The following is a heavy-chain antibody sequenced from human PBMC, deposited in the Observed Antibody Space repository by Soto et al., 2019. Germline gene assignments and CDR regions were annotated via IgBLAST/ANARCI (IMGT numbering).Heavy chain of an antibody. J-gene: IGHJ6*03. CDR2: IYSGGST. CDR3: ASKGSSQCTGFPGYYDYYMDV. V-gene: IGHV3-53*04. CDR1: GFTVSSNY. Sequence: EVQLVESGGGLVQPGGSLRLSCPASGFTVSSNYMSWVRQAPGKGREWVSVIYSGGSTYYADSVKGRFTISRHNSKNTMYLQMHSLRAEDTAVSYCASKGSSQCTGFPGYYDYYMDVWGKGTTVTVSS. D-gene: IGHD2-8*02.